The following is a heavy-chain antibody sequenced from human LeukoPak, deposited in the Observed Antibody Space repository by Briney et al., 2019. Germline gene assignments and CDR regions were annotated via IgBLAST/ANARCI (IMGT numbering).Heavy chain of an antibody. V-gene: IGHV4-39*01. D-gene: IGHD5-12*01. CDR2: IYYSGST. Sequence: PSETLSLTCTVSGGSISSSTYYWGWIRQPPEKGLEWIGTIYYSGSTYYNPSLKSRVAISVDTSKNQFSLKLSSVTAAHTAVYYCARLRGETARGYSGYDMNYYYYYYMDVWGKGTTVTVSS. J-gene: IGHJ6*03. CDR3: ARLRGETARGYSGYDMNYYYYYYMDV. CDR1: GGSISSSTYY.